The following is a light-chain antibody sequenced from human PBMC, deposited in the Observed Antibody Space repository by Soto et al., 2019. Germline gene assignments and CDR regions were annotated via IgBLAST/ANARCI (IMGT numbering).Light chain of an antibody. J-gene: IGKJ2*01. CDR1: QTISKF. CDR3: HQSYSVPFT. V-gene: IGKV1-39*01. CDR2: SAD. Sequence: DIQLAQSPASLSAAVGDRVVITCRASQTISKFLNWYQVKPGRAPRVMISSADTLESGVPPRFSGSGSVRDFTLTINNLQPEDIATYFCHQSYSVPFTFGQGTKV.